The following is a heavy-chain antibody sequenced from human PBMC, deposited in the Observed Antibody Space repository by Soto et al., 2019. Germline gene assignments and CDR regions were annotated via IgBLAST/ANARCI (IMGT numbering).Heavy chain of an antibody. J-gene: IGHJ6*02. CDR3: ARVFGSPPSLYGMDV. CDR1: GGSFSGYY. D-gene: IGHD3-3*01. CDR2: INHSGST. V-gene: IGHV4-34*01. Sequence: SETLSLTCAVYGGSFSGYYWSWIRQPPGKGLEWIGDINHSGSTNYNPSLKSRVTISVDTSKNQFSLKLSSVTAADTAVYYCARVFGSPPSLYGMDVWGQGTTVTVSS.